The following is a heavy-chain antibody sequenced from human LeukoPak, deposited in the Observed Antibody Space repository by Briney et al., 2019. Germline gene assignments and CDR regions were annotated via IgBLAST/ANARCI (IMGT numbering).Heavy chain of an antibody. CDR2: ISSSSSYI. CDR1: GFTFSSYS. Sequence: GGSLRLSCAASGFTFSSYSMNWVRQAPGKGLEWVSSISSSSSYIYYADSVKGRFTISRDNAKNSLYLQMNSLRAEDTAVYYCARYMRYCSSTSRSTSDYWGQGTLVTVSS. D-gene: IGHD2-2*01. V-gene: IGHV3-21*01. J-gene: IGHJ4*02. CDR3: ARYMRYCSSTSRSTSDY.